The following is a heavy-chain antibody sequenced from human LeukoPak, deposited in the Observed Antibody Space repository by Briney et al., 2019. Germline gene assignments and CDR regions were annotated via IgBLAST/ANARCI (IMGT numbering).Heavy chain of an antibody. V-gene: IGHV1-2*02. D-gene: IGHD6-6*01. CDR3: ARASGDSSSSVYYYYGMDV. Sequence: ASVQVSCKASGYTFTGYYMHWVRQAPGQGLEWMGWINPNSGGTNYAQKFQGRVTMTRDTSISTAYMELSRLRSDDTAVYYCARASGDSSSSVYYYYGMDVWGQGTTVTVSS. CDR1: GYTFTGYY. CDR2: INPNSGGT. J-gene: IGHJ6*02.